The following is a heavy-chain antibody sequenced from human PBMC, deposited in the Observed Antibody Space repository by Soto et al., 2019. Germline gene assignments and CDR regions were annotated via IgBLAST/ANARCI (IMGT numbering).Heavy chain of an antibody. Sequence: QVQLQESGPGLVEPSQTLSLTCSVSGGSMRSEGYYWSWIRQHPGKGLEWIGYIYYSGLTDYNPSLKSRLTISVDKCKNEFYLKMKSVTAADTSVYYCAHLRRFNRYPGEWAQGTLVTVSS. CDR3: AHLRRFNRYPGE. J-gene: IGHJ4*02. CDR1: GGSMRSEGYY. V-gene: IGHV4-31*03. D-gene: IGHD2-2*01. CDR2: IYYSGLT.